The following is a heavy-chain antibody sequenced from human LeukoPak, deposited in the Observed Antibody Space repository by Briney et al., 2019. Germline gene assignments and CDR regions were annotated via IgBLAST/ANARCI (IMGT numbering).Heavy chain of an antibody. CDR1: GGSISSSNW. J-gene: IGHJ4*02. D-gene: IGHD2-2*01. Sequence: SETLSLTCAVSGGSISSSNWWSWVRQPPGKGLEWIGEIYHSGSTNYNPSLKSRVTISVDKSKNQFSLKLSSVTAADTAVYYCARGGYCSSTSCPPHFDYWGQGTMVTVSS. CDR2: IYHSGST. V-gene: IGHV4-4*02. CDR3: ARGGYCSSTSCPPHFDY.